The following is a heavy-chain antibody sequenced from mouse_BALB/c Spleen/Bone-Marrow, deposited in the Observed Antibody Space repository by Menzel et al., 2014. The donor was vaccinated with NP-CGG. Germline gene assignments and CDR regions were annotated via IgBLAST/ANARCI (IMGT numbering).Heavy chain of an antibody. CDR1: GYAFSGYW. V-gene: IGHV1-80*01. CDR2: IYPRDGDT. CDR3: ARGGISVDY. Sequence: QVQLQQSGAELVRPGSSVKISCKASGYAFSGYWMNWVKQRPGQGLEWIGQIYPRDGDTDYNGKFKGKATLTADKSSSTAYMQLSSLTSEDSAVYFCARGGISVDYWGQGTTLTVSS. J-gene: IGHJ2*01.